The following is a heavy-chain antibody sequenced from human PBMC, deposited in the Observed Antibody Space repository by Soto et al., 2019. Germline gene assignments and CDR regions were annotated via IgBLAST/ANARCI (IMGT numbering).Heavy chain of an antibody. CDR2: IYATGTT. Sequence: SETLSLTCTVSGASISGFYWSWIRKSAGKGLEWIGRIYATGTTDYNPSLKSRVMMSVDTSKKQFSLKLRSVTAADTAVYYCVRDGTKTLRDWFDPWGQGTLVTVSS. CDR3: VRDGTKTLRDWFDP. D-gene: IGHD1-1*01. CDR1: GASISGFY. J-gene: IGHJ5*02. V-gene: IGHV4-4*07.